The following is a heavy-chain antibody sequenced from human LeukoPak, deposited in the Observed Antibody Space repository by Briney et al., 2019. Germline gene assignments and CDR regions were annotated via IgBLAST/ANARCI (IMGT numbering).Heavy chain of an antibody. D-gene: IGHD4-17*01. CDR3: ARDLGDYGFWYFDL. CDR2: ISSSSSTI. Sequence: GGSLRLSCVVSGFTLSNYGMTWVRRAPGKGLEWVSYISSSSSTIYYADSVKGRFTISRDNAKNSLYLQMNSLRAEDTAVYYCARDLGDYGFWYFDLWGRGTLVTVSS. CDR1: GFTLSNYG. J-gene: IGHJ2*01. V-gene: IGHV3-48*04.